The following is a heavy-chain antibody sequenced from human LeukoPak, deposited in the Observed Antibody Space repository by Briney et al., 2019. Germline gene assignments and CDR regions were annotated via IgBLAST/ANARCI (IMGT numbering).Heavy chain of an antibody. V-gene: IGHV3-30-3*01. D-gene: IGHD3-9*01. CDR1: GFTFSSYA. CDR3: ARGPSTRYFDWLPVDY. Sequence: GGSLRLSCAASGFTFSSYAMHWVRQAPGKGLEWVAVISHDGSNKYYADSVKGRFTISRDNSKNTLYLQMNSLRAEDTAVYYCARGPSTRYFDWLPVDYWGQGTLVTVSS. J-gene: IGHJ4*02. CDR2: ISHDGSNK.